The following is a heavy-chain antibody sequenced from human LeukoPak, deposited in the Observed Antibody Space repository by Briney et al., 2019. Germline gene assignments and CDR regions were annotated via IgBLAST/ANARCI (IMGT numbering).Heavy chain of an antibody. CDR3: ARAGAVGAAMVTLFDY. CDR1: GGSISSYY. V-gene: IGHV4-4*07. CDR2: IYTSGST. J-gene: IGHJ4*02. Sequence: PSETLSLTCTVSGGSISSYYWSWIRQPAGKGLEWIGRIYTSGSTNYNPSLKSRVTMSVDTSKNQFSLKLSSVTAADTAVYYCARAGAVGAAMVTLFDYWGQGTLVTVSS. D-gene: IGHD5-18*01.